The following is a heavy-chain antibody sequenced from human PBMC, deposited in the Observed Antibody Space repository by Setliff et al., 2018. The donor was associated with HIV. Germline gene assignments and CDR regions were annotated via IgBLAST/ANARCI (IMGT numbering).Heavy chain of an antibody. CDR3: ARGNSRRLRVHYYYCYMDV. D-gene: IGHD4-17*01. Sequence: SETLSLTCTVSGGSISSGSYYWSWIRQPAGKGLEWIGHIYTSGNTNHNPSLKSRVTISVDTSENQFSLKLSSVTAADTAVYYCARGNSRRLRVHYYYCYMDVWGKGTTVTVSS. CDR1: GGSISSGSYY. CDR2: IYTSGNT. J-gene: IGHJ6*03. V-gene: IGHV4-61*09.